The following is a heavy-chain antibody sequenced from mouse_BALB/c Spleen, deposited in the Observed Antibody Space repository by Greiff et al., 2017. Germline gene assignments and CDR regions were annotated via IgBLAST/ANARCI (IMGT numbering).Heavy chain of an antibody. D-gene: IGHD1-1*01. Sequence: VKLVESGPGLVQPSQSLSITCTVSGFSLTSYGVHWVRQSPGKGLEWLGVIWSGGSTDYNAAFISRLSISKDNSKSQVFFKMNSLQANDTAIYYCARNGVTTVVAKGLDYWGQGTTLTVSS. CDR3: ARNGVTTVVAKGLDY. CDR1: GFSLTSYG. CDR2: IWSGGST. J-gene: IGHJ2*01. V-gene: IGHV2-2*02.